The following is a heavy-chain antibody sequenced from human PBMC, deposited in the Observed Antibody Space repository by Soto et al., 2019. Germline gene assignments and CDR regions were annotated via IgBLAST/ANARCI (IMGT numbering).Heavy chain of an antibody. CDR2: IYGGGNGP. CDR1: GFTFSDFA. CDR3: AKMEGMDPWAYSCAF. V-gene: IGHV3-23*01. Sequence: EVQVLESGGGLVQPGGSLRLSCAATGFTFSDFAMSWVRQAPGKGLEWVSRIYGGGNGPHYADSVKGRVTISRDNSKNTLYLQMNSLRAEDTDVYYCAKMEGMDPWAYSCAFWGQGTLVTVSS. J-gene: IGHJ4*02. D-gene: IGHD2-2*03.